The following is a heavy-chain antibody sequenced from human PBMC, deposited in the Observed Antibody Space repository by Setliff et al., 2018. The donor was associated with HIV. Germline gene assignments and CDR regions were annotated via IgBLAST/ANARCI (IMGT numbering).Heavy chain of an antibody. CDR2: IHYNGRT. Sequence: NPSETLSLTCTVSGDSITNDDYYWGWIRQPPGKGLEWIAIIHYNGRTYYDPSLKSRVTIFVDTSKTQFYLKLRSVTASDTAVYYCARYTSKVDWFDPWGQGTLVTVPQ. CDR3: ARYTSKVDWFDP. J-gene: IGHJ5*02. D-gene: IGHD2-2*02. CDR1: GDSITNDDYY. V-gene: IGHV4-39*01.